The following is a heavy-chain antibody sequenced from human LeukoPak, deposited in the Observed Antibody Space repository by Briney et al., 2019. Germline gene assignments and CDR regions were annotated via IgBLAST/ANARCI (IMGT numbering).Heavy chain of an antibody. Sequence: SETLSLTCTVSGGSISSYYWSWIRQPPGKGLEWIGYIYYSGSTNYNPSLKSRVTISVDTSKNQFSLKLSSVTAADTAVYYCARDEGDGSYFDYWGQGTLVTVSS. D-gene: IGHD2-15*01. CDR2: IYYSGST. J-gene: IGHJ4*02. V-gene: IGHV4-59*01. CDR3: ARDEGDGSYFDY. CDR1: GGSISSYY.